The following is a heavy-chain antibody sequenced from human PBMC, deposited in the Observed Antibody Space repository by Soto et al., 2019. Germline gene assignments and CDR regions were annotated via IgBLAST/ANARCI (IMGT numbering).Heavy chain of an antibody. CDR3: ARERQQLVQDWFDP. CDR2: ISYDGSNK. CDR1: GFTFSSYA. Sequence: GGSLRLSCAASGFTFSSYAMHWVRQAPGKGLEWVAVISYDGSNKYYADSVKGRFTISRDNSKNTLYLQMNSLRAEDTAVYYCARERQQLVQDWFDPWGQGTLVTVSS. J-gene: IGHJ5*02. V-gene: IGHV3-30-3*01. D-gene: IGHD6-13*01.